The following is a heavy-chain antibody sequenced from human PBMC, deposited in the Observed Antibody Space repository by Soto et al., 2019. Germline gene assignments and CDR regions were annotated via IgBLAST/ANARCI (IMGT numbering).Heavy chain of an antibody. CDR2: IIPIFGTA. V-gene: IGHV1-69*13. CDR3: ARGPAQYDYVWGSYRFMDV. CDR1: GGTFSSYA. Sequence: ASVKVSCKASGGTFSSYAISWVRQAPGQGLEWVGGIIPIFGTANYAQKFQGRVTITADESTSTAYMELSSLRSEDTAVYYCARGPAQYDYVWGSYRFMDVWGQGTTVTVSS. J-gene: IGHJ6*02. D-gene: IGHD3-16*02.